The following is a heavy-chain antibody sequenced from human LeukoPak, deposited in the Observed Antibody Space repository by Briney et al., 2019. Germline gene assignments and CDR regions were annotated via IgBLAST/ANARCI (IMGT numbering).Heavy chain of an antibody. J-gene: IGHJ6*04. CDR2: INHSGST. CDR1: GGSFSGYY. V-gene: IGHV4-34*01. CDR3: ARDHSDGEGV. D-gene: IGHD3-3*01. Sequence: ASETLSLTCAVYGGSFSGYYWSWIRQPPGKGLEWIGEINHSGSTNYNPSLKSRVTISVDTSKNQFSLKLSSVTAADTAVYYCARDHSDGEGVWGKGTTVTVSS.